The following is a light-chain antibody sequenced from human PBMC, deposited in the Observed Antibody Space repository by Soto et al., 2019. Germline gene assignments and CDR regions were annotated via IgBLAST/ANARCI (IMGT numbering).Light chain of an antibody. CDR2: AAS. CDR1: QSISTY. V-gene: IGKV1-39*01. CDR3: HQKFITPPLT. J-gene: IGKJ4*01. Sequence: DIQMTQSPSSLSASIGDRITITCRASQSISTYLNWYQQKPGKAPRLLIYAASTLQNGVPSRFIGSRAATDDTLTISSLQPEDFATYYCHQKFITPPLTFGGGTKVAMK.